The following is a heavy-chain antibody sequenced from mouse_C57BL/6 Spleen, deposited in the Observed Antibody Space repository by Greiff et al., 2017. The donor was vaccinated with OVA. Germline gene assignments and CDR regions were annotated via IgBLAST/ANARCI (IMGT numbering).Heavy chain of an antibody. J-gene: IGHJ1*03. D-gene: IGHD1-1*01. CDR1: GYTFTSYW. CDR3: ARRGYYGSRKDWYFDV. V-gene: IGHV1-53*01. CDR2: INPSNGGT. Sequence: QVQLQQPGAELVMPGASVKLSCKASGYTFTSYWMHWVKQRPGQGLEWIGNINPSNGGTNYNEKFKSKATLTVDKSSSTAYMQLSSLTSEDSAVYYCARRGYYGSRKDWYFDVWGTGTTVTVSS.